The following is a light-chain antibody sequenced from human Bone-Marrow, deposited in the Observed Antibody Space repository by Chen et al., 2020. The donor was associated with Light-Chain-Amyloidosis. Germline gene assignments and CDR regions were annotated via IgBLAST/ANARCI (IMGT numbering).Light chain of an antibody. V-gene: IGLV3-25*03. CDR3: QSADSSGTYEVI. CDR2: RDT. J-gene: IGLJ2*01. CDR1: DLPTKY. Sequence: SYELTQPPSVSVSPGQTARITCSGDDLPTKYAYWYQQKPGQAPVLVIHRDTERPSGISERFSGSISGTTATFTLSGVQAEDEADYHCQSADSSGTYEVIFGGGTKLTVL.